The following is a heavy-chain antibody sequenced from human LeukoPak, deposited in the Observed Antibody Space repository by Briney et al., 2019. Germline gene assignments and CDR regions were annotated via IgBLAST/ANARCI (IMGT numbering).Heavy chain of an antibody. Sequence: GGSLRLSCAASGFTFSSYWMNWVRQAPGKGLEWVANIKQDGSERYYVDSVKGRFTISRDNAKNALYLQMNSLRAEDTGVYFCARGQTLTFWGQGTLVTVSS. CDR1: GFTFSSYW. CDR3: ARGQTLTF. CDR2: IKQDGSER. J-gene: IGHJ4*02. V-gene: IGHV3-7*01.